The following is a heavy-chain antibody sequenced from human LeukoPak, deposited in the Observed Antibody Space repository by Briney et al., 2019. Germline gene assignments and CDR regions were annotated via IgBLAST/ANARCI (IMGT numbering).Heavy chain of an antibody. J-gene: IGHJ4*02. CDR1: GLCFRTFW. Sequence: GGSLRLSCAAAGLCFRTFWMSWVRQAPGKGLEWVASIKEDGSDKYYVESVKGRFTISRENARNSLYLQMNSLRAEDTAVYYCARVLWLAGIYYFDYCGQGTLVTVSS. D-gene: IGHD5-18*01. V-gene: IGHV3-7*04. CDR2: IKEDGSDK. CDR3: ARVLWLAGIYYFDY.